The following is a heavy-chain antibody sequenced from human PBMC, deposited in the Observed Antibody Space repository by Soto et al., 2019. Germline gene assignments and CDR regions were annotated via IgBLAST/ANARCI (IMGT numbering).Heavy chain of an antibody. CDR3: AKNRITEYYYDGMDV. CDR1: GFTFSQYA. V-gene: IGHV3-23*01. Sequence: PAGSLRLSCAASGFTFSQYAMSWVRETPGQGLEWVSSISGTGGNTYYADSVTGRFTISRDNSKNTLYLQMNSLRAEETATYYCAKNRITEYYYDGMDVWGQGTTVTVSS. J-gene: IGHJ6*02. D-gene: IGHD1-20*01. CDR2: ISGTGGNT.